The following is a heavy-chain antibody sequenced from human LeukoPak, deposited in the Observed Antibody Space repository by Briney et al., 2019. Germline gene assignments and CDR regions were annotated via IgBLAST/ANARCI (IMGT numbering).Heavy chain of an antibody. CDR2: IKSKTDSRTT. V-gene: IGHV3-15*01. CDR1: GFTFINAS. J-gene: IGHJ4*02. Sequence: GGSLRLSCAASGFTFINASMTWVRQAPGKGLEWVGRIKSKTDSRTTDYAAPVKGRFTISRDDSKNTLYLQMNSLKTEDTAVYYCTTAPGIAADGMATFDYWGQGTQVTVSS. CDR3: TTAPGIAADGMATFDY. D-gene: IGHD6-13*01.